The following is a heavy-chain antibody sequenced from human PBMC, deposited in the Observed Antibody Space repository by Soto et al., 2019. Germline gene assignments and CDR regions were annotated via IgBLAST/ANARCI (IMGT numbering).Heavy chain of an antibody. Sequence: QITLRESGPTLVKPTQTLTLTCAYSGFSFSTTGVGVGWFRQPPGQALQWLALIYWNGNERYSPSLNGRLTVTKDTSKNQYLLTITKVDPVDTATYYGAHELSGYYYVMDVWGPGTNVTVSS. J-gene: IGHJ6*02. CDR3: AHELSGYYYVMDV. V-gene: IGHV2-5*01. D-gene: IGHD1-1*01. CDR2: IYWNGNE. CDR1: GFSFSTTGVG.